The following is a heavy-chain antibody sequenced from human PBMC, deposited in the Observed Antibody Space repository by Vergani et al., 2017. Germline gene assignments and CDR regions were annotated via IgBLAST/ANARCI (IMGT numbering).Heavy chain of an antibody. V-gene: IGHV3-7*01. J-gene: IGHJ4*02. CDR2: IKQDGSEK. Sequence: EVQLVESGGGLVQPGGSLRLSCAASGFTFSSYWMSWVRQAPGKGLEWVANIKQDGSEKYYGNSVKGRFTISRDKAKNSLYLQMNSLRAEDTAVYYCARDLRVANRFDYWGEGTLGTVSS. D-gene: IGHD5-12*01. CDR3: ARDLRVANRFDY. CDR1: GFTFSSYW.